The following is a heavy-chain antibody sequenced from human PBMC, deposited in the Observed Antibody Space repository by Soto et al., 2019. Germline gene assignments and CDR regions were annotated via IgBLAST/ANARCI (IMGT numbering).Heavy chain of an antibody. Sequence: QVQLVQSGAEVKKPGASVKVSCKASGYTFTSYDISWVRQAPGQGLEWMGWISTYNGNTNYAQKLQGRVTMTTDTSPSTAYMELRRLRSDDTAVYYCARGFRVAATRWWFDPWGQGTLVTVSS. CDR3: ARGFRVAATRWWFDP. J-gene: IGHJ5*02. CDR2: ISTYNGNT. CDR1: GYTFTSYD. D-gene: IGHD2-15*01. V-gene: IGHV1-18*01.